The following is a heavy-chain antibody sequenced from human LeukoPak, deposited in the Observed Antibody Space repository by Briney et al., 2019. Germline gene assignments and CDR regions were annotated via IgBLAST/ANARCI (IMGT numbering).Heavy chain of an antibody. CDR2: IYTSGST. CDR1: GGSISSGSYY. J-gene: IGHJ3*02. CDR3: AGRVGATHPDAFDI. D-gene: IGHD1-26*01. V-gene: IGHV4-61*02. Sequence: SETLSLTCTVSGGSISSGSYYWSWIRQPAGKGLEWIGRIYTSGSTNYNPSLKSRVTISVDTSKNQFSLKLSSVTAADTAVYYCAGRVGATHPDAFDIWGQGTMVTVSS.